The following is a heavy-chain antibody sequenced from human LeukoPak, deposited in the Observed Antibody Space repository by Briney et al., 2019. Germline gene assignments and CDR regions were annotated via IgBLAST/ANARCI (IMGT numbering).Heavy chain of an antibody. CDR1: DYNFAAYG. Sequence: SVKVSCKASDYNFAAYGITWVRQAPGQGLEWMGGIIPIFGTANYAQKFQGRVTITADESTSTAYMELSSLRSEDTAVYYCASPEGGYSYGYVYWGQGTLVTVSS. V-gene: IGHV1-69*13. D-gene: IGHD5-18*01. CDR3: ASPEGGYSYGYVY. CDR2: IIPIFGTA. J-gene: IGHJ4*02.